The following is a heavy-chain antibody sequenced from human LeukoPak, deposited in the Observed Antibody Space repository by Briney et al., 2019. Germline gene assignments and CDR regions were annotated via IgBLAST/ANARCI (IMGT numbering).Heavy chain of an antibody. CDR2: INPNSGGT. D-gene: IGHD3-10*01. V-gene: IGHV1-2*02. CDR1: GYTFTGYF. J-gene: IGHJ4*02. CDR3: ARITMVRGEEIFDY. Sequence: GASVKVSCKASGYTFTGYFMHWVRQAPGQGLQWMGWINPNSGGTNYAQKFQGRVTMTREKSISTAYMELSRLRSDDTAVYYCARITMVRGEEIFDYWGQGTLVTVSS.